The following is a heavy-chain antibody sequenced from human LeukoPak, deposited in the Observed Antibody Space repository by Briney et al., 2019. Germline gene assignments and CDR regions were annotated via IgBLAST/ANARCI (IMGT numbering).Heavy chain of an antibody. Sequence: GASVKVSCKASGGTFSSYAISWVRQAPGQGLEWMGGIIPIFGTANYAQKFQGRVTITADGSTSTAYMELSSLRSEDTAVYYCASRYCSSTSCYGYSYYYYMDVWGKGTTVTISS. D-gene: IGHD2-2*01. CDR3: ASRYCSSTSCYGYSYYYYMDV. CDR1: GGTFSSYA. CDR2: IIPIFGTA. V-gene: IGHV1-69*13. J-gene: IGHJ6*03.